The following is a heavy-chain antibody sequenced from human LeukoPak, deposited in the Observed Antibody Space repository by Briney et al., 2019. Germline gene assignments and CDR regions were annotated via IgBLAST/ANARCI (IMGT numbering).Heavy chain of an antibody. Sequence: ASVKVSCKASGYTFTGYYMHWVRQAPGQGLEWMGWINPKSGGTNYAQKFQGRVTMTRDTSIHTAYMELSSLRSEDTAVYYCAALWDTRGGYFDYWGQGTLVTVSS. CDR2: INPKSGGT. J-gene: IGHJ4*02. CDR3: AALWDTRGGYFDY. D-gene: IGHD3-10*01. CDR1: GYTFTGYY. V-gene: IGHV1-2*02.